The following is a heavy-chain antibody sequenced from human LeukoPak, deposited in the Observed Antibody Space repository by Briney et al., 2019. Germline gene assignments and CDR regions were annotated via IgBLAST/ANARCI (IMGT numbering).Heavy chain of an antibody. D-gene: IGHD3-9*01. CDR3: ARQAASLTGYYYYYYYYMDV. CDR2: INHSGST. V-gene: IGHV4-34*01. CDR1: GGSFSGYY. Sequence: SETLSLTCAVYGGSFSGYYWSRIRQPPGKGLEWIGEINHSGSTNYNPSLKSRVTISVDTSKNQFSLKLSSVTAADTAVYYCARQAASLTGYYYYYYYYMDVWGKGTTVTISS. J-gene: IGHJ6*03.